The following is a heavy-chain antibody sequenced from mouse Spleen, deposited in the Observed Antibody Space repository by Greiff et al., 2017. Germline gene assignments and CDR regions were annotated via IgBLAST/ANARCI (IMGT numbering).Heavy chain of an antibody. V-gene: IGHV1-15*01. J-gene: IGHJ4*01. CDR2: IDPETGGT. CDR1: GYTFTDYE. CDR3: PAVVDYAMDY. D-gene: IGHD1-1*01. Sequence: QVQLQQSGAELVRPGASVTLSCKASGYTFTDYEMHWVKQTPVHGLEWIGAIDPETGGTAYNQKFKGKAILTADKSSSTAYMELRSLTSEDSAVYYCPAVVDYAMDYWGQGTSVTVSS.